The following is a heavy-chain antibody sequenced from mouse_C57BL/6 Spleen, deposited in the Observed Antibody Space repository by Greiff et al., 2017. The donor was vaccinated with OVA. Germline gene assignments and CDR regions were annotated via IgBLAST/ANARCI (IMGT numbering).Heavy chain of an antibody. Sequence: QVQLQQPGAELVRPGSSVKLSCKASGYTFTSYWMHWVKQRPIQGLEWIGNIDPSDSETHYNQKFKDKATLTVDKSSSTAYMQLSSLTSEDSAVYYCAVYGSSYPYAMDYWGRGTSVTVSS. CDR2: IDPSDSET. CDR3: AVYGSSYPYAMDY. J-gene: IGHJ4*01. D-gene: IGHD1-1*01. CDR1: GYTFTSYW. V-gene: IGHV1-52*01.